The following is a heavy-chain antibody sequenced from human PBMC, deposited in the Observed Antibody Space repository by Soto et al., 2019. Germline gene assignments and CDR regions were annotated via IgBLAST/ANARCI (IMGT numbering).Heavy chain of an antibody. V-gene: IGHV3-33*01. D-gene: IGHD6-13*01. CDR3: ARDGQQQAPYALDV. J-gene: IGHJ6*02. CDR1: GFTFNHNA. Sequence: QVQLVESGGGVVQPGRSLRLCCAASGFTFNHNAMHWVRQAAGKGLEWVAQIWYDGSEKYYTDSVKGRFTISRDNFKNTVFLQMDSLRVEDTAVYYCARDGQQQAPYALDVWGQGTTVIVSS. CDR2: IWYDGSEK.